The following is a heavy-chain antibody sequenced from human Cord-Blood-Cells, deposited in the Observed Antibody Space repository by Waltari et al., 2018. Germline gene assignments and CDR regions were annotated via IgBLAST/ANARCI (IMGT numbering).Heavy chain of an antibody. J-gene: IGHJ4*02. D-gene: IGHD3-9*01. Sequence: QVQLQQWGTGLLKPSETLSLTCAVYGGSFSGYYWSWIRQPPGQGLEWIGEINHSGSTNYNPSLKSRVTISVDTSKNQFSLKLSSVTAADTAVYYCARGLGGVYYDILTGYFDYWGQGTLVTVSS. V-gene: IGHV4-34*01. CDR2: INHSGST. CDR3: ARGLGGVYYDILTGYFDY. CDR1: GGSFSGYY.